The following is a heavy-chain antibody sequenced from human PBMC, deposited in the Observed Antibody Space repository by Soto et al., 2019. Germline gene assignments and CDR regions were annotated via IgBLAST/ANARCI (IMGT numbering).Heavy chain of an antibody. D-gene: IGHD1-7*01. Sequence: SETLSLTCTVSGGSISSGDYYWSWIRQPPGKGLEWIGYIYYSGSTYYNPSLKNRVTIYVDTSKNQFSLKLMSVTAADTAVYYCVRDRWGGTTKPYYYYGMDVWGQGTTVTVSS. V-gene: IGHV4-30-4*01. J-gene: IGHJ6*02. CDR3: VRDRWGGTTKPYYYYGMDV. CDR2: IYYSGST. CDR1: GGSISSGDYY.